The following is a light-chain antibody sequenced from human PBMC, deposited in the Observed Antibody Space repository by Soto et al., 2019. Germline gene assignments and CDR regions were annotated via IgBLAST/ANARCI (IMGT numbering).Light chain of an antibody. CDR2: DAS. J-gene: IGKJ4*02. Sequence: EIVLTQSPATLSLSPGERATLTCRASQSVSSYLSWYQQKPGQAPRRLIYDASNRATGIPARFSGSGSGTDFTRTISSLEPEDFAAYYCQQRSNWPKLGEGTKVE. CDR1: QSVSSY. CDR3: QQRSNWPK. V-gene: IGKV3-11*01.